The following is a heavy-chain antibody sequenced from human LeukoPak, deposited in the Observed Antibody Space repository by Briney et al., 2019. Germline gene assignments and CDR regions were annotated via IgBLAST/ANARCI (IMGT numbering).Heavy chain of an antibody. D-gene: IGHD2-2*01. CDR1: GFTFSSYD. V-gene: IGHV3-23*01. Sequence: GGSLRLSCTASGFTFSSYDMSWVRQAPGKGLEWVSSITLSGGNTFYADSVMGRFTVSRDNSKNTLYLQMNSLSAEDTAVYYCAKRGNPAVGHHYLDVWGKGTTVSVSS. CDR3: AKRGNPAVGHHYLDV. CDR2: ITLSGGNT. J-gene: IGHJ6*03.